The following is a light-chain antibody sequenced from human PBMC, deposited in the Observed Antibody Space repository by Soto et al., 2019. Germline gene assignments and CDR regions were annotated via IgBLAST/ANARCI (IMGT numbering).Light chain of an antibody. V-gene: IGKV3-15*01. J-gene: IGKJ1*01. Sequence: EIVMTQSPATLSVSPGERATLSCRASQSVSSNLAWYQQKLGQAPRLLIYGASTRATVISARFSGIGSGTEFTLTISSLQSEDFAVYYCQQYNNWPRTFGQGTKVDIK. CDR3: QQYNNWPRT. CDR1: QSVSSN. CDR2: GAS.